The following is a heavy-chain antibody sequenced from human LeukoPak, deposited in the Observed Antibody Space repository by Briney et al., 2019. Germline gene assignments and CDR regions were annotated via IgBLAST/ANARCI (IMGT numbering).Heavy chain of an antibody. V-gene: IGHV3-11*04. Sequence: PGGSLRLSCAASGFTVSSNYMSWVRQAPGKGLEWVSYIGRSGTTIHYADSVKGRFTISWDNAKKSLYLQMNSLRAEDTAVYYCARSGKIYFDWLLDYWGQGTLVTVSS. CDR1: GFTVSSNY. J-gene: IGHJ4*02. CDR3: ARSGKIYFDWLLDY. CDR2: IGRSGTTI. D-gene: IGHD3-9*01.